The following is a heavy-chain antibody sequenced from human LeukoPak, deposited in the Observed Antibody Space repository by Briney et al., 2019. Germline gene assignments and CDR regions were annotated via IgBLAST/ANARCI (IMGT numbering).Heavy chain of an antibody. CDR3: ARDLRRDSSGWNSQAVLDY. CDR1: GYTFTSYG. D-gene: IGHD6-19*01. CDR2: ISAYNSNT. J-gene: IGHJ4*02. Sequence: ASVEVSCKASGYTFTSYGISWVRQAPGQGLEWMGWISAYNSNTKYAQKKLQGRVTMTTDTSTSTAYMELRSLRSGDTAVYYCARDLRRDSSGWNSQAVLDYWGQGTLVTVSS. V-gene: IGHV1-18*01.